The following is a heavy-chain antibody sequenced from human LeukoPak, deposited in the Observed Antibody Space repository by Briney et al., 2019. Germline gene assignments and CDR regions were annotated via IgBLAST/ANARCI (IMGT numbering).Heavy chain of an antibody. CDR2: IYHTGIT. CDR3: ARRTSYGGSSAFGH. D-gene: IGHD4-23*01. CDR1: GGSISNYY. V-gene: IGHV4-59*08. J-gene: IGHJ4*02. Sequence: PSETLSLTCTVSGGSISNYYWSWIRQPPGKGLEWIAYIYHTGITNYNPSLKSRVTISLDTSKNSFSLRLTSVTATDTAVYYCARRTSYGGSSAFGHWGQGTLVTVSS.